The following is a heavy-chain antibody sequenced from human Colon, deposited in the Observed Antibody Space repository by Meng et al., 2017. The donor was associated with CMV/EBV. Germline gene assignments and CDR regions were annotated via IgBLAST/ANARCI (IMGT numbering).Heavy chain of an antibody. J-gene: IGHJ4*02. CDR3: ASPRYYSSSSFDFDY. Sequence: GGSLRLSCAAAGFSFSTYNMNWVRQAPGKGLEWVSYISSSGSTIYYADSVKGRFTISRDNAKNSLYLQMNSLRAEDTAVYYCASPRYYSSSSFDFDYWGQGTLVTVSS. CDR1: GFSFSTYN. D-gene: IGHD6-6*01. V-gene: IGHV3-48*04. CDR2: ISSSGSTI.